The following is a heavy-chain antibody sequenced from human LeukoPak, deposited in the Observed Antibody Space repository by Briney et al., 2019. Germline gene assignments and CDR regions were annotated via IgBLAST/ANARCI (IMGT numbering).Heavy chain of an antibody. D-gene: IGHD5-12*01. J-gene: IGHJ3*02. V-gene: IGHV3-21*01. Sequence: GGSLRLSCAASGFTFSRYSMNWVRQAPGKGLEWVSSISSSSSYIYYADSVKGRFTISRDNAKNSLYLQMNSLRAEDTAVYYCARAGYGDAFDIWGQGTMVTVSS. CDR1: GFTFSRYS. CDR2: ISSSSSYI. CDR3: ARAGYGDAFDI.